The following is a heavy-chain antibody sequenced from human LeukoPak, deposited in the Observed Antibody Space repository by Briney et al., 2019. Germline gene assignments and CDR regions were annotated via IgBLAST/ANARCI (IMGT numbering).Heavy chain of an antibody. CDR3: ARAEYGGNYYYYYYLDV. V-gene: IGHV4-59*01. CDR2: IYYSGST. D-gene: IGHD4-17*01. J-gene: IGHJ6*03. Sequence: SETLSLTCTVSGGSIGSYYWSWIRQPPGKGLEWIGYIYYSGSTNYNPSLQSRVTVSVDTSKNQFSLKLSSVTAADTAVYYCARAEYGGNYYYYYYLDVWGKGTTVTISS. CDR1: GGSIGSYY.